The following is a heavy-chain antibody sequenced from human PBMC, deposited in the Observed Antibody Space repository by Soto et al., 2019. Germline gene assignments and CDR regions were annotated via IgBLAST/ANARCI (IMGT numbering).Heavy chain of an antibody. CDR3: ARVPSVGGAFVL. CDR2: IYYSGST. Sequence: QVQLQESGPGLVKPSQTLSLTCTVSGGSISSGGYYWSWIRQHPGKGLEWIGYIYYSGSTYYNPSLKSRVTILVETSKNHFSLHLSAVHAAEPAVYYCARVPSVGGAFVLWGQRTMFTVSS. J-gene: IGHJ3*01. D-gene: IGHD2-2*01. V-gene: IGHV4-31*03. CDR1: GGSISSGGYY.